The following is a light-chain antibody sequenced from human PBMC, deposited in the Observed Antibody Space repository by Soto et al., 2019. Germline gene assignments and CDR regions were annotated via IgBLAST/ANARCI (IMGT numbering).Light chain of an antibody. V-gene: IGKV3-15*01. CDR1: QSVSSN. CDR2: GAS. CDR3: QQYNNWLT. Sequence: EIVLTQSPGTLCLSPGERATLSCRASQSVSSNLAWYQQKPGQAPRLLIYGASTRATGIPARFSGSGSGTEFTLTISSLQSEDFAVYYCQQYNNWLTFGGGTKVDIK. J-gene: IGKJ4*01.